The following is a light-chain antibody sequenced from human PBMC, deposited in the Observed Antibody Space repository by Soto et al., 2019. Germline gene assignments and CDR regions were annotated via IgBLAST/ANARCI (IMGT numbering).Light chain of an antibody. CDR2: GAS. V-gene: IGKV3-20*01. CDR1: QSVRSSY. J-gene: IGKJ4*01. CDR3: QQYATSPALT. Sequence: EIVLTQSPGTLTLSPGERATLSCRASQSVRSSYLAWYQQKPGQAPRLLIYGASSRVTGIPDRFSGSESGTEFTLTISRLEPEDFAVYYCQQYATSPALTFGGGTKVEIK.